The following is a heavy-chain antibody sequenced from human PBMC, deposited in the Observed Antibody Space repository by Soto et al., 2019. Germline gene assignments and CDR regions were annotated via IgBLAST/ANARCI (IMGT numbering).Heavy chain of an antibody. D-gene: IGHD6-19*01. CDR2: INSDGSST. Sequence: GGSLRLSCAASGFTFSSYWMHWVRQAPGKGLVWVSRINSDGSSTSYADSVKGRFTISRDNAKNTLYLQMNSLRAEDTAVYYCAREPWYVIAVAGKLPFDYWGQGTLVTVSS. J-gene: IGHJ4*02. CDR3: AREPWYVIAVAGKLPFDY. V-gene: IGHV3-74*01. CDR1: GFTFSSYW.